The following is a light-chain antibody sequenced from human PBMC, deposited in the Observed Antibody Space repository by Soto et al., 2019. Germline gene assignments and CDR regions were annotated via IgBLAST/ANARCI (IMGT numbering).Light chain of an antibody. J-gene: IGLJ1*01. Sequence: QSVLTQPASVSWSPGQSITISCTGTSSDVGSSNLVSWYQQHPGKTPKLIIYEGSRRPSGVSGRFSGSMSGNAASLTISGLQAEDEADYYCCSFARSSTSYVFGTGTKVTVL. CDR1: SSDVGSSNL. CDR2: EGS. CDR3: CSFARSSTSYV. V-gene: IGLV2-23*01.